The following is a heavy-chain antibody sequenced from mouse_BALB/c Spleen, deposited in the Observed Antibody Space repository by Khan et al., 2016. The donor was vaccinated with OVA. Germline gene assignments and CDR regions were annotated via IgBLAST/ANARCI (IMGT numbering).Heavy chain of an antibody. J-gene: IGHJ4*01. CDR3: AKGVWSYYFALDY. Sequence: VQRVESGPGLVAPSQSLSITCTVSGFSLTDYGVSWIRQPPGKGLEWLGVIWGGGSTYYNSALKSRLSISKDNSKSQVLLKMSSLQTDDTAMYYCAKGVWSYYFALDYWGQGTSVTVSS. CDR2: IWGGGST. CDR1: GFSLTDYG. V-gene: IGHV2-6-5*01.